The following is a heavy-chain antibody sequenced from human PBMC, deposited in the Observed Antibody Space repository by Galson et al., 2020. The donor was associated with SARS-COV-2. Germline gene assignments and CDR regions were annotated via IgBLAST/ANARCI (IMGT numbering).Heavy chain of an antibody. CDR2: IYYSGST. V-gene: IGHV4-39*07. Sequence: SQTLSLTCTVSGGSISSSSYYWGWIRQPPGKGLEWIGSIYYSGSTYYNPSLKSRVTISVDTSKNHFFLKLISVTAADTAIYYCANLSRGPNVVVDYWGQGTLVTVSS. J-gene: IGHJ4*02. CDR3: ANLSRGPNVVVDY. D-gene: IGHD6-19*01. CDR1: GGSISSSSYY.